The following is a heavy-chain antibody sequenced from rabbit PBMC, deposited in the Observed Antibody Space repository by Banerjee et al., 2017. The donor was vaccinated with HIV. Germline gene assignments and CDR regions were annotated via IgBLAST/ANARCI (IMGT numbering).Heavy chain of an antibody. CDR2: IYTGVAGSS. D-gene: IGHD4-1*01. J-gene: IGHJ4*01. Sequence: QEQLVESGGGLVQPEGSLTLTCTASGFSFSSSYYMCWVRQAPGKGSEWIACIYTGVAGSSHYARWAKGRFTISRTSSTTVTLQMTSLTAADTATYFCARDLAGVTGWNFGLWGQGTLVTVS. CDR1: GFSFSSSYY. V-gene: IGHV1S45*01. CDR3: ARDLAGVTGWNFGL.